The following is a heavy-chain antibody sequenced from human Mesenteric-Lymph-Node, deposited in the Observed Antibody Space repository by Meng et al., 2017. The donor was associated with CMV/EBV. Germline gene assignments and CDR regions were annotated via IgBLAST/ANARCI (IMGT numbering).Heavy chain of an antibody. D-gene: IGHD3-22*01. V-gene: IGHV3-30-3*01. CDR1: GFTFSSFA. Sequence: GESLKISCAASGFTFSSFAMHWVRQAPGKGLEWVAVISYHGVNKQYIESVKGRFTVSRDDSKNTLFLQMNSLSAEDTAVYFCARGASIDNSLYYYAFEDWGQGTLVTVSS. CDR3: ARGASIDNSLYYYAFED. CDR2: ISYHGVNK. J-gene: IGHJ4*02.